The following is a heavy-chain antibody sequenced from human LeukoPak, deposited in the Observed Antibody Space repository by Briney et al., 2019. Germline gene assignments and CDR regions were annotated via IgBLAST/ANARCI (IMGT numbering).Heavy chain of an antibody. CDR1: GYDSGVSFTSHS. J-gene: IGHJ3*02. V-gene: IGHV5-51*01. D-gene: IGHD3-22*01. CDR2: IYPRDSTT. CDR3: ARRSDYDSSASAFDI. Sequence: GESLKISCQGSGYDSGVSFTSHSIAWVRQMPGKGLEWMGIIYPRDSTTLYSPSFQGQVTISADKSISTAYLQWSSLKASDTAMYYCARRSDYDSSASAFDIWGQGTMVTVSS.